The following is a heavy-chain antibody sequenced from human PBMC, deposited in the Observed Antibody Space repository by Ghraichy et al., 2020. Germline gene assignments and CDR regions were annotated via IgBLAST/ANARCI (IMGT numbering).Heavy chain of an antibody. Sequence: SVKVSCKASGGTFSSYTISWVRQAPGQGLEWMGRIIPILGIANYAQKFQGRVTITADKSTSTAYMELSSLRSEDTAVYYCARDRDSSSWYDYWGQGTLVTVSS. CDR1: GGTFSSYT. J-gene: IGHJ4*02. CDR3: ARDRDSSSWYDY. V-gene: IGHV1-69*04. CDR2: IIPILGIA. D-gene: IGHD6-13*01.